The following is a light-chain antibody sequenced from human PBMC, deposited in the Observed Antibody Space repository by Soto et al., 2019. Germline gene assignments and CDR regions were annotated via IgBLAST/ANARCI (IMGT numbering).Light chain of an antibody. Sequence: EIVLTQSPGTLSLSLGERATLSCRASQSISITSLAWYQQKPGQAPRLLIYDVSNRATGIPDRFSGSGSGTDFTLTISRLEPEDFAVYYCQQYGSSPMTFGQGTRLEIK. J-gene: IGKJ5*01. CDR2: DVS. CDR1: QSISITS. V-gene: IGKV3-20*01. CDR3: QQYGSSPMT.